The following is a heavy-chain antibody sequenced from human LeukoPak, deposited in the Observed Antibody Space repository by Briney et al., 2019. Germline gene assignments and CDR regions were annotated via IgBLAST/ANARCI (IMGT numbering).Heavy chain of an antibody. CDR3: ARESGGYVYGMDV. CDR1: GGTFSSYA. D-gene: IGHD6-19*01. CDR2: VNPNSGGT. V-gene: IGHV1-2*06. Sequence: ASVKVSCKASGGTFSSYAISWVRQAPGQGLEWMGRVNPNSGGTNYAQKFQGRVSMTRDTSISTASMELSSLRSDDTAVYYCARESGGYVYGMDVWGQGTTVTVSS. J-gene: IGHJ6*02.